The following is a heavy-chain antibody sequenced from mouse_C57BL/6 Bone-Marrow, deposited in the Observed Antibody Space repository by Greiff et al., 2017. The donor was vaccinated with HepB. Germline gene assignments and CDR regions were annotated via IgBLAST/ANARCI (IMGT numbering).Heavy chain of an antibody. J-gene: IGHJ2*01. CDR3: ARRGRRLLRLDY. CDR1: GYTFTSYW. Sequence: QVQLQQSGAELVMPGASVKLSCKASGYTFTSYWMHWVKQRPGQGLEWIGEIDPSDSYTNYNQKFKGKSTLTVDKSSSTAYMQLSSLTSEDSAVYYCARRGRRLLRLDYWGQGTTLTVSS. D-gene: IGHD1-1*01. CDR2: IDPSDSYT. V-gene: IGHV1-69*01.